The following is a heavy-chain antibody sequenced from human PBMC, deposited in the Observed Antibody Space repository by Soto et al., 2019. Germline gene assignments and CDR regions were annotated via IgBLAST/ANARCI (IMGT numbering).Heavy chain of an antibody. CDR1: GGSFSGYY. D-gene: IGHD6-13*01. V-gene: IGHV4-34*01. CDR3: ARGGSSWYRYYYYYMDV. CDR2: INHSGST. J-gene: IGHJ6*03. Sequence: SETLSLTCAVYGGSFSGYYCSWIRQPPGKGLEWIGEINHSGSTNYDPSLKSRVTISVDTSKNQFSLKLSSVTAADTAVYYCARGGSSWYRYYYYYMDVWGKGTTVTVSS.